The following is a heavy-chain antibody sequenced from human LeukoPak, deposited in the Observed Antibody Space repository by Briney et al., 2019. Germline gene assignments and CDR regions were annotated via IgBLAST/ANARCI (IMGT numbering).Heavy chain of an antibody. J-gene: IGHJ4*02. CDR1: GYSFSSGYY. Sequence: PSETLSLTCNVSGYSFSSGYYWGWIRQPPGKGLEYIGSIFHTGSADYNPSLKSRVTLSVDTSKNQFSLKLNSVTAADTAVYYCVREREKQWLFWGQGTLVPVYS. V-gene: IGHV4-38-2*02. CDR3: VREREKQWLF. D-gene: IGHD6-19*01. CDR2: IFHTGSA.